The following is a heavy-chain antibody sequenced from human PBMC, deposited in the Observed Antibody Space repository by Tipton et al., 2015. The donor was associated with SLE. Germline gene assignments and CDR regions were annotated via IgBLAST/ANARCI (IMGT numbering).Heavy chain of an antibody. CDR3: ARGDDLVAANEGFA. CDR2: IYYSGNT. Sequence: TLSLTCTVSGGSVTSRSYYWGWIRQPPGKGLEWIGSIYYSGNTHYNPSLKSRVTISVDTSKNQVSLKLTSVSAADTAVYYCARGDDLVAANEGFAWGQGTPVTVSS. CDR1: GGSVTSRSYY. J-gene: IGHJ4*02. V-gene: IGHV4-39*07. D-gene: IGHD6-6*01.